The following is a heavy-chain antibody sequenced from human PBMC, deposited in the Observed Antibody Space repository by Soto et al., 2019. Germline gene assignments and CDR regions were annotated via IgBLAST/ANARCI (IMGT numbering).Heavy chain of an antibody. CDR2: INPNSGGT. Sequence: ASVKVSCKASGYTFTGYYMHWVRQAPGQGLEWTGWINPNSGGTNYAQKFQGRVTMTRDTSISTAYMELSRLRSDDTAVYYCARTRQQLVLAFDIWGQGTMVTVSS. D-gene: IGHD6-13*01. J-gene: IGHJ3*02. V-gene: IGHV1-2*02. CDR3: ARTRQQLVLAFDI. CDR1: GYTFTGYY.